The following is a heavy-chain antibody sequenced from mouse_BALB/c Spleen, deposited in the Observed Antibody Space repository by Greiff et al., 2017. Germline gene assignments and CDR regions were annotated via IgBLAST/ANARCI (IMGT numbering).Heavy chain of an antibody. CDR3: ARGEVRLGYAMDY. CDR2: ISSGGST. V-gene: IGHV5-6-5*01. D-gene: IGHD2-14*01. Sequence: DVHLVESGGGLVKPGGSLKLSCAASGFTFSSYAMSWVRQTPEKRLEWVASISSGGSTYYPDSVKGRFTISRDNARNILYLQMSSLRSEDTAMYYCARGEVRLGYAMDYWGQGTSVTVSS. J-gene: IGHJ4*01. CDR1: GFTFSSYA.